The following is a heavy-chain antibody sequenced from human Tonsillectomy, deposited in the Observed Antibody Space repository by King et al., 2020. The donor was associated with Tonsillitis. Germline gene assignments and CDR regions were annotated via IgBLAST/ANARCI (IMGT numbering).Heavy chain of an antibody. Sequence: PLQESGPGLVKPSETLSLTCTVSGGSISTYYWNWIRQPPGKGLEWMGYIYYTGKTNYNPSLKGRVTLLLDMSKNQFSLNLSSVTAADTAVYYCAREVVGAATNWLDPWGQGTLVTVSS. CDR1: GGSISTYY. J-gene: IGHJ5*02. CDR2: IYYTGKT. D-gene: IGHD2-15*01. V-gene: IGHV4-59*01. CDR3: AREVVGAATNWLDP.